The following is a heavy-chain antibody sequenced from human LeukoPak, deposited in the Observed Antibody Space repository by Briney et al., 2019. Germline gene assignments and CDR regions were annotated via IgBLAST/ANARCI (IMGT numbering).Heavy chain of an antibody. Sequence: SETLSLTCAVYGGSFSGYYWTWIRQPPGKGLEWIGEINHSGSTNYNPSLKSRVTISVDTSKNQFSLKLSSVTAADTAVYYCAKASRGSGVIGTFDIWGQGTMVTVSS. CDR2: INHSGST. V-gene: IGHV4-34*01. CDR1: GGSFSGYY. J-gene: IGHJ3*02. CDR3: AKASRGSGVIGTFDI. D-gene: IGHD3-10*01.